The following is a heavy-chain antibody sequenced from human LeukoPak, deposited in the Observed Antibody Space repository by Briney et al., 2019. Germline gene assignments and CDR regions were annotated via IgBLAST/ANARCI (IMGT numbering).Heavy chain of an antibody. Sequence: GGSLRLSCAASGFSFSSYEMNWVRQAPGKGLEWVSYIGSSGSTVYYADSVKGRFTISRDNAKNSLYPQMNSLRDEDTAVYYCARDTLVYADSPDAFDIWGQGTMVTVSS. CDR2: IGSSGSTV. V-gene: IGHV3-48*03. CDR1: GFSFSSYE. J-gene: IGHJ3*02. D-gene: IGHD4-17*01. CDR3: ARDTLVYADSPDAFDI.